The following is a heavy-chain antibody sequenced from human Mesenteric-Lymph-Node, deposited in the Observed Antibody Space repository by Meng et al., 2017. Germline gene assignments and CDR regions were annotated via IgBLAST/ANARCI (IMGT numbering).Heavy chain of an antibody. J-gene: IGHJ4*02. Sequence: SETLSLTCTVSGGSISSYYWSWIRQPAGKGLEWIGRIYASGSTIYNPSLKSRVTMSVDTSRNHFSLKLSTVTAADTAVYYCARELMVQGVITIDYWGQGRLVTVSS. V-gene: IGHV4-4*07. CDR1: GGSISSYY. CDR3: ARELMVQGVITIDY. CDR2: IYASGST. D-gene: IGHD3-10*01.